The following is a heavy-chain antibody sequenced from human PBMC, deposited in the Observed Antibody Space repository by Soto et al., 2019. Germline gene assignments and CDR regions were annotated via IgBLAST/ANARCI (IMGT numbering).Heavy chain of an antibody. D-gene: IGHD2-15*01. Sequence: HPGGSLRLSCSGSGFSFGDYGVGWVRQAPGKGLEWIGFIRKKGFGGTAEYAASVKGRFIISRDDSQSVAYLQIYSLTTEDTAVYYCARAETRSYYYYYGMDVWGQGTTVTVSS. J-gene: IGHJ6*01. CDR2: IRKKGFGGTA. CDR3: ARAETRSYYYYYGMDV. CDR1: GFSFGDYG. V-gene: IGHV3-49*04.